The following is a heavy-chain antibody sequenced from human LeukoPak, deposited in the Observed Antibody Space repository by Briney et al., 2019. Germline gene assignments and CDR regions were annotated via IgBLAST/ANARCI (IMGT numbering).Heavy chain of an antibody. CDR1: GFTFSSYW. D-gene: IGHD6-13*01. Sequence: AGGSLRLSCAASGFTFSSYWMSWVRQAPGKGLEWVSYISSSSSTIYYADSVEGRFTISRDNAKNSLYLQMNSLRAEDTAVYHCARDVNGYSSTWYEYWGQGTLVTVSS. J-gene: IGHJ4*02. CDR2: ISSSSSTI. V-gene: IGHV3-48*01. CDR3: ARDVNGYSSTWYEY.